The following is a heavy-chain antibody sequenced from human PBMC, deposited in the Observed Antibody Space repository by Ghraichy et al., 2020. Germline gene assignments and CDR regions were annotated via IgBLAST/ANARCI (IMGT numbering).Heavy chain of an antibody. CDR2: ISKSSTYI. CDR1: GFTFSSYS. Sequence: GGSLRLSCAASGFTFSSYSMSWVRQAPGKGLEWVSSISKSSTYIYFADSVKGRFTISRDNAKNSLYLQMSTLRAEDTAVYYCASDSSGWSRDYWGQGTLVTVSS. CDR3: ASDSSGWSRDY. J-gene: IGHJ4*02. D-gene: IGHD6-19*01. V-gene: IGHV3-21*01.